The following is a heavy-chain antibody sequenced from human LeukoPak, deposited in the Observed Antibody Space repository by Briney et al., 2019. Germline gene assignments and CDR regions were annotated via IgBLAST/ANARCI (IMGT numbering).Heavy chain of an antibody. CDR3: ARDYYYDSSGYYDY. Sequence: SETLSLTCTVSGGSISSYYWSWIRQPPGKGLEWIGEINHSGSTNYNPSLKSRVTISVDTSKNQFSLKLSSVTAADTAVYYCARDYYYDSSGYYDYWGQGTLVTVSS. D-gene: IGHD3-22*01. V-gene: IGHV4-34*01. CDR1: GGSISSYY. J-gene: IGHJ4*02. CDR2: INHSGST.